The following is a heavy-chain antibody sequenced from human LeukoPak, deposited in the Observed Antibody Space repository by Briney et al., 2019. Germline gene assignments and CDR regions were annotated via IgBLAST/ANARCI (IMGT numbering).Heavy chain of an antibody. CDR2: INPNSGGT. D-gene: IGHD2-2*02. CDR1: GYTFTGYY. CDR3: ASGGCSSTSCYKDPSPNYYYYMDV. V-gene: IGHV1-2*02. Sequence: ASVKVSCKASGYTFTGYYMHWVRQAPGQGLEWMGWINPNSGGTNYAQKFQGRVTMTRDTSISTAYMELSRLRSDDTAVYYCASGGCSSTSCYKDPSPNYYYYMDVWGKGTTVTVSS. J-gene: IGHJ6*03.